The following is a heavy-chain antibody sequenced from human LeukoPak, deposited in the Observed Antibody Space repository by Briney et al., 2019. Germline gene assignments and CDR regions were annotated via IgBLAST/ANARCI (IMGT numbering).Heavy chain of an antibody. V-gene: IGHV7-4-1*02. CDR2: INTNTGNP. J-gene: IGHJ6*03. CDR3: AGSDRGWEDYYYMDV. D-gene: IGHD1-26*01. CDR1: GYTFTSYA. Sequence: ASVKVSCKASGYTFTSYAMNWVRQAPGQGLEWMGWINTNTGNPTYAQGFTGRFVFSLDTSVSTAYLQISSLKAEDTAVYYCAGSDRGWEDYYYMDVWGKGTTVTVSS.